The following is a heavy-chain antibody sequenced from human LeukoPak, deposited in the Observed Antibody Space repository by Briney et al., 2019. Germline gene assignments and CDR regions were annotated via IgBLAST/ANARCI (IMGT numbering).Heavy chain of an antibody. D-gene: IGHD2-2*01. Sequence: ASVKVSCKASGYTFTGYYMHWVRQAPGQGLEWMGWINPNSGGTNYAQKFQGRVTMTRDTSISTAYMELSRLRSDDTAVHYCARVVCSSTSCPNWFDPWGQGTLVTVSS. CDR3: ARVVCSSTSCPNWFDP. J-gene: IGHJ5*02. CDR2: INPNSGGT. V-gene: IGHV1-2*02. CDR1: GYTFTGYY.